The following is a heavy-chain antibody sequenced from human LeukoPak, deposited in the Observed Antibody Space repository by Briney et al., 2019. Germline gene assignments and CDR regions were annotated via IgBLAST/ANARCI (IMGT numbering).Heavy chain of an antibody. V-gene: IGHV3-20*04. J-gene: IGHJ4*02. CDR2: INWNGGST. Sequence: GGSLRLSCAASGFTFDDYGMSWVRQAPGKGLEWVSGINWNGGSTGYADSVKGRFTISRDNAKNSLYLQMNSLRAEDTAVYYCARGGYQLLRKGYFDYWGQGTLVTVSS. D-gene: IGHD2-2*01. CDR3: ARGGYQLLRKGYFDY. CDR1: GFTFDDYG.